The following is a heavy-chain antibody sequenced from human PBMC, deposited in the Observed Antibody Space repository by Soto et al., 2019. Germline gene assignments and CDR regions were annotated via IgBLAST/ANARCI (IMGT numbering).Heavy chain of an antibody. V-gene: IGHV4-30-2*01. CDR2: IYHSGST. Sequence: QLQLQESGLGLVKPSQTLSLTCAVSGGSISSGGYSWSWIRQPPGKGLEWIGYIYHSGSTYYNPSLKRRVTIAVDRSKNHFSLKLCSVTAADTAVYYCARDPGLWGRGTLVTVSS. CDR1: GGSISSGGYS. CDR3: ARDPGL. J-gene: IGHJ2*01.